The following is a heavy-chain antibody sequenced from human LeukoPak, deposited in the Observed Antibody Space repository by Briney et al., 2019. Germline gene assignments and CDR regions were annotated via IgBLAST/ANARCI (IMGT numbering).Heavy chain of an antibody. V-gene: IGHV3-23*01. CDR1: GFTFRSYD. CDR3: AKVKDTSGSRFDY. CDR2: ITGTGGNT. J-gene: IGHJ4*02. D-gene: IGHD3-22*01. Sequence: GSLRLSCAASGFTFRSYDMSWVRQAPGKGLEWVSDITGTGGNTYYADSVKGRFTISRDNSKNSLYLQMNSLRDKDTGVYYCAKVKDTSGSRFDYWGQGTLVTVSS.